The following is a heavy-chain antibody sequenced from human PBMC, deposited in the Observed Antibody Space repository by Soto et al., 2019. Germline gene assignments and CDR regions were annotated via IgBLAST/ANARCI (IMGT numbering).Heavy chain of an antibody. CDR2: IYHSGNT. J-gene: IGHJ4*02. CDR1: GGSITTGGSY. Sequence: SETLSLTCTVSGGSITTGGSYWSWIRQHPGKGLEWIGSIYHSGNTYYNPSLKSRLTISVDTSKNHFSLMVDPVTAADTAVYYCARARFQVLYGKPYFDSWGQGTLVTVSS. CDR3: ARARFQVLYGKPYFDS. V-gene: IGHV4-31*03. D-gene: IGHD2-2*02.